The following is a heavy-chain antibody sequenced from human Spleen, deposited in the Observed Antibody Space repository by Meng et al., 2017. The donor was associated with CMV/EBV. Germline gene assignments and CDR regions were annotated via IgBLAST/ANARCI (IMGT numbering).Heavy chain of an antibody. CDR1: SYA. Sequence: SYAISGVRQAPGQGLEWMGGIIPSFGTANYAQKFQGRVTITTDESTSTAYMELSSLRSEDTAVYYCARGGPYYYDSSGYYTYYFDYWGQGTLVTVSS. CDR3: ARGGPYYYDSSGYYTYYFDY. J-gene: IGHJ4*02. V-gene: IGHV1-69*05. CDR2: IIPSFGTA. D-gene: IGHD3-22*01.